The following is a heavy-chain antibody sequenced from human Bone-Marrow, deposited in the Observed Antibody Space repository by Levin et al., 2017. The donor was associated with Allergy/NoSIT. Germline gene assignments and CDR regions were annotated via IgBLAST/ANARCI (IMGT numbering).Heavy chain of an antibody. Sequence: GASVKVSCKASGYTFTSYAMNWVRQAPGQGLEWMGWINTNTGNPTYAQGFTGRFVFSLDTSVSTAYLQICSLKAEDTAVYYCAREGDIVVVPASWDGGYYFDYWGQGTLVTVSS. D-gene: IGHD2-2*01. V-gene: IGHV7-4-1*01. CDR3: AREGDIVVVPASWDGGYYFDY. CDR1: GYTFTSYA. J-gene: IGHJ4*02. CDR2: INTNTGNP.